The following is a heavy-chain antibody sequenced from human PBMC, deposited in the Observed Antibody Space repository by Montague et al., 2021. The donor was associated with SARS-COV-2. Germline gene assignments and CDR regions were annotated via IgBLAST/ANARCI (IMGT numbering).Heavy chain of an antibody. J-gene: IGHJ3*02. Sequence: SDTLSLTCTVSGGSIRSYYWSWIRQPPGKGLEWIGYIYYSGSTNYNPSLKSRVTISVDTSKDQFSLKLSSVTAADTAVYYCARWGLYGGNPGDGAFDIWGQGTMVTVSS. CDR3: ARWGLYGGNPGDGAFDI. V-gene: IGHV4-59*07. CDR1: GGSIRSYY. CDR2: IYYSGST. D-gene: IGHD4-23*01.